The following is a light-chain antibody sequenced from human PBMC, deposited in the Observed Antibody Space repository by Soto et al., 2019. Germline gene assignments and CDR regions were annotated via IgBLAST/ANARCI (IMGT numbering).Light chain of an antibody. Sequence: QSVLTQPASVSGSPGQSITISCTGTSSDVGSYNLVSWYQQHPGKAPKLMIYEGSKRPSGVSNRFSGSKSGNTASLTISGLHAEDEADYYCCSYAGSHVVFGGGTKVTVL. CDR3: CSYAGSHVV. J-gene: IGLJ2*01. CDR2: EGS. V-gene: IGLV2-23*01. CDR1: SSDVGSYNL.